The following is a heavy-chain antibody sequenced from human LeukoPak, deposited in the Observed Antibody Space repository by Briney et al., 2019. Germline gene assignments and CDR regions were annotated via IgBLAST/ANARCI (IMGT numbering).Heavy chain of an antibody. J-gene: IGHJ4*02. D-gene: IGHD6-19*01. Sequence: PSETLSLTCAVSGGSISSSNWWSWVRQPPGKGLEWIGEIYHSGSTNYNPSLKSRVTISVDKSKNQFSLKLSSVTAAGTAVYYCARRDSSGWSQYYFDYWGQGTLVTVSS. CDR2: IYHSGST. V-gene: IGHV4-4*02. CDR3: ARRDSSGWSQYYFDY. CDR1: GGSISSSNW.